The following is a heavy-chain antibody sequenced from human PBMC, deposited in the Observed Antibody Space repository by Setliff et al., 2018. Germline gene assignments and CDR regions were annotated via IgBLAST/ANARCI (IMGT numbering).Heavy chain of an antibody. CDR3: ARVLFHCSSTSCYLDAFDI. CDR1: GYTFISYG. J-gene: IGHJ3*02. D-gene: IGHD2-2*01. Sequence: ASVKVSCKASGYTFISYGISWVRQAPGQGLEWMGWISAYNGNTNYAQKLQGRVTMTTDTSTSTAYVELRSLRSDDTAVYYCARVLFHCSSTSCYLDAFDIWGQGTMVTVSS. V-gene: IGHV1-18*01. CDR2: ISAYNGNT.